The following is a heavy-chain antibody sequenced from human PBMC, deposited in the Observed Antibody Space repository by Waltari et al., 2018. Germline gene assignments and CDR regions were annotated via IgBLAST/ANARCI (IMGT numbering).Heavy chain of an antibody. V-gene: IGHV1-8*03. D-gene: IGHD3-3*01. Sequence: QVQLVQSGAEVKKPGASVKVSCKASGYTFTSYDINWVRQATGQGLEWMGWMNPNSGNTGYAQKFQGRVTITRNTSISTAYMELSSLRSEDTAVYYCARSRVRFLEWLLYDYYYMDVWGKGTTVTVSS. CDR1: GYTFTSYD. J-gene: IGHJ6*03. CDR3: ARSRVRFLEWLLYDYYYMDV. CDR2: MNPNSGNT.